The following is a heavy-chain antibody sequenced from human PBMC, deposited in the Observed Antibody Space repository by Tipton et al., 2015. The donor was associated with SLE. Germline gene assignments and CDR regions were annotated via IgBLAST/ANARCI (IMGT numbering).Heavy chain of an antibody. Sequence: QLVQSGAEVKKPGASVKVSCKASGYTFTSYYMHWVRQAPGQGLEWMGIINPSGGSTSYAQKFQGRVTMTRDTSTSTAYMELNSLRSDDAAMYYCARGASYYPVDYWGQGTLVTVSS. CDR1: GYTFTSYY. CDR2: INPSGGST. CDR3: ARGASYYPVDY. V-gene: IGHV1-46*01. J-gene: IGHJ4*02. D-gene: IGHD1-26*01.